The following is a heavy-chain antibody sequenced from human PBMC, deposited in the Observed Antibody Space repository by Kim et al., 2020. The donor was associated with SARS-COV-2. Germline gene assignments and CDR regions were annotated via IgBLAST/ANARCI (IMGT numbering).Heavy chain of an antibody. Sequence: SETLSLTCTVSGGSISSSSYYWGWIRQPPGKGLEWIGSIYYSGSTYYNPSLKSRVTISVDTSKNQFSLKLSSVTAADTAVYYCARHRQRYSRPNWFDPWGQGTLVTVSS. CDR3: ARHRQRYSRPNWFDP. CDR2: IYYSGST. J-gene: IGHJ5*02. D-gene: IGHD6-13*01. CDR1: GGSISSSSYY. V-gene: IGHV4-39*01.